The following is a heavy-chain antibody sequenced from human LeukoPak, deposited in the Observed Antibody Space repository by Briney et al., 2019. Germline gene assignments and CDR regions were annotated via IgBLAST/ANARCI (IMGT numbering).Heavy chain of an antibody. Sequence: GSLRLSCAASGFTFSSYWMHWVRQAPGKGLVWVSRINSDGSSTSYADSVKGRFTISRDNSRNTLFLEMSSLRAEDTAIYYCALNYGANLRPPFDAWGPGTLVTVSS. V-gene: IGHV3-74*01. CDR1: GFTFSSYW. J-gene: IGHJ4*02. CDR3: ALNYGANLRPPFDA. CDR2: INSDGSST. D-gene: IGHD4/OR15-4a*01.